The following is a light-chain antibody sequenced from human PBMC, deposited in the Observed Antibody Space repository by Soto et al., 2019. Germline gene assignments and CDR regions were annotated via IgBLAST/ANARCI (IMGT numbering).Light chain of an antibody. CDR3: QQYNDWPRT. CDR2: GAS. J-gene: IGKJ1*01. Sequence: VMTQSTTILSVSAGERSTLSCSSMQIVGINGAWYQQKPGQAPRPPIYGASTRATGSPDRFSASGSATEFTLTISSLQSEDFAVYYCQQYNDWPRTFGQGTKV. CDR1: QIVGIN. V-gene: IGKV3-15*01.